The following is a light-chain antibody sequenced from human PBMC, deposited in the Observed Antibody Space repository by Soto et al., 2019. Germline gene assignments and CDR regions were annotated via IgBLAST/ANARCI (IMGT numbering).Light chain of an antibody. V-gene: IGLV2-14*01. CDR1: SSDVGDYNY. Sequence: QSVLTQPASVSGSPGLSITISCTGTSSDVGDYNYVSWYQQHPGKAPKLMIYDVSNRPSGVSNRFSGSKSGNTASLTVSGLQAEDEADNYSSSYTSSSTLVFGGGTKVTVL. CDR2: DVS. J-gene: IGLJ2*01. CDR3: SSYTSSSTLV.